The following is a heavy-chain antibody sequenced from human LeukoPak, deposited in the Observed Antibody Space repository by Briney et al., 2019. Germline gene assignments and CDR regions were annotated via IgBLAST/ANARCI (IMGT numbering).Heavy chain of an antibody. CDR1: GFTFSNYS. D-gene: IGHD1-26*01. CDR3: ARWASGSYLYYYYYMDV. J-gene: IGHJ6*03. CDR2: ISKGSGYI. V-gene: IGHV3-21*04. Sequence: GSLRLSCAGSGFTFSNYSFNWVRQAPGKGLEWVSSISKGSGYIYQTDSVKGRFTISRDNAKNSLYLQMNSLRAEDTALYHCARWASGSYLYYYYYMDVWGKGTTVTISS.